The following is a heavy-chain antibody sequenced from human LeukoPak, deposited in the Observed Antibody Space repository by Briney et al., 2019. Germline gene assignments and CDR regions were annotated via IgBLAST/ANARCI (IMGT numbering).Heavy chain of an antibody. CDR3: AGHHPRNTVDF. Sequence: SETLSLTCTVSGGSISRYFRSWLRPPLGKGLAWVAYISDIGSINYNPSLKSRVTISLDTYKNQFSLKLSSATAADTAVYYCAGHHPRNTVDFWGQGTLVTVSS. CDR1: GGSISRYF. V-gene: IGHV4-59*08. J-gene: IGHJ4*02. D-gene: IGHD2/OR15-2a*01. CDR2: ISDIGSI.